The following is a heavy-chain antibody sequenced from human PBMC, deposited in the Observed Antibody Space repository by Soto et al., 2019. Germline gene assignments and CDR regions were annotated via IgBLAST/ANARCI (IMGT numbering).Heavy chain of an antibody. Sequence: ESGPTLVNPTPPLTLTCTFSGFSLSTSGMGVSWIRQPPGKALEWLALIDWDDDKYYSTSLKTRLTISKDTSKNQVVLTMTNMDPVDTATYYCARTTTYYYDSSGYFGEFDYWGQGTLVTVSS. CDR2: IDWDDDK. D-gene: IGHD3-22*01. CDR1: GFSLSTSGMG. V-gene: IGHV2-70*01. J-gene: IGHJ4*02. CDR3: ARTTTYYYDSSGYFGEFDY.